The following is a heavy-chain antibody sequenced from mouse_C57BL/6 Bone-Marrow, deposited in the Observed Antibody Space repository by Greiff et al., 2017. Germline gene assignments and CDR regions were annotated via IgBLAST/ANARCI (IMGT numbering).Heavy chain of an antibody. Sequence: VKLVESGAELVRPGTSVKMSCKASGYTFTNYWIGWAKQRPGHGLEWIGDIYPGGGYTNYNEKFKGKATLTADKSSSTAYMQFSSLTSEDSAIYYGARYYYGSSYGYAMDYWGQGTSVTVSS. D-gene: IGHD1-1*01. V-gene: IGHV1-63*01. CDR2: IYPGGGYT. CDR1: GYTFTNYW. J-gene: IGHJ4*01. CDR3: ARYYYGSSYGYAMDY.